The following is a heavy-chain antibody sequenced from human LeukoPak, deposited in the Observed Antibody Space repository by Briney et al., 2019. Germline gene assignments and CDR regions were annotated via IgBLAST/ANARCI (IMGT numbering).Heavy chain of an antibody. J-gene: IGHJ6*02. CDR2: ITWNSGDI. CDR3: AKVTDRYFSYGLDV. D-gene: IGHD3-9*01. Sequence: GRSLRLSCAASGFIFDDYAMHWVRQAPGKGLEWVSGITWNSGDIGYADSVKGRFTISRDNAKNSLYLQMNSLRAEDTALYYCAKVTDRYFSYGLDVWGQGTTVTVS. CDR1: GFIFDDYA. V-gene: IGHV3-9*01.